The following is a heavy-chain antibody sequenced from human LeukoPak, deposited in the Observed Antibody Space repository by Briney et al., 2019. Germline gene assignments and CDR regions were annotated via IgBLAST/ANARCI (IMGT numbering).Heavy chain of an antibody. CDR2: ISVSGDNT. V-gene: IGHV3-23*01. CDR1: GFTFSNYA. CDR3: AKRNSGGPYYFDY. J-gene: IGHJ4*02. D-gene: IGHD3-10*01. Sequence: GGSLRLSSSVSGFTFSNYAMTWVRQAPGKGLQWVSTISVSGDNTYYADSVKGRFTISRDNSKNTLYLQMNSLRADDTAIYYCAKRNSGGPYYFDYWGQGTLVTVSS.